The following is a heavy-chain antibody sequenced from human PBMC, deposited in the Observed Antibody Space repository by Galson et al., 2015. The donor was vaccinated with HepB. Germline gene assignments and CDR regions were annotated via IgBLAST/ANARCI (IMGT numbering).Heavy chain of an antibody. Sequence: SLRLSCAASGFTVSDNYMSWVRQAPGKGLEWVASISGSGSSTYYADSVKGRFTISRDNSLDTVDLQMDSLRVDDTAVYYCAKDYLPYYERWGSYSDLYYFDYWGQGTLVTVSS. V-gene: IGHV3-23*01. CDR2: ISGSGSST. J-gene: IGHJ4*02. CDR3: AKDYLPYYERWGSYSDLYYFDY. CDR1: GFTVSDNY. D-gene: IGHD3-22*01.